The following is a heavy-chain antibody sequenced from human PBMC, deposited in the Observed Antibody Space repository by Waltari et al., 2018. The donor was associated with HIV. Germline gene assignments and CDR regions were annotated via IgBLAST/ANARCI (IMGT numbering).Heavy chain of an antibody. J-gene: IGHJ4*02. Sequence: QLQLQESGPGLVKPSETLSLTCTVSGGPISSSRYYWGWIRQPPGKGLEWIGSIYYSGSTYYNPSLKSRVTISVDTSKNQFSLKLSSVTAADTAVYYCARGFYKLGPVDYWGQGTLVTVSS. V-gene: IGHV4-39*01. CDR3: ARGFYKLGPVDY. CDR1: GGPISSSRYY. CDR2: IYYSGST. D-gene: IGHD2-2*01.